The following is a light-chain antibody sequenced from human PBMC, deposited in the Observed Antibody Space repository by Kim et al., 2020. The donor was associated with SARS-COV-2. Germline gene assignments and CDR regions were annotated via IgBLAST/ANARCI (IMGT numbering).Light chain of an antibody. CDR2: GSS. Sequence: PGERPTVACRASQSVGSSHFAWYQQKPGQTPRPLIYGSSSRASGIPDRVSGSGSGTDFALTISRLELEDFAMYYCKKYGPLVTFGGGTKVDI. CDR1: QSVGSSH. J-gene: IGKJ4*01. V-gene: IGKV3-20*01. CDR3: KKYGPLVT.